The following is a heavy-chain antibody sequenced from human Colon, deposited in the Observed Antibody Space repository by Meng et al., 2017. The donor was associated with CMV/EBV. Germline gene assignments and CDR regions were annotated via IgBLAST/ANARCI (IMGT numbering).Heavy chain of an antibody. CDR2: ISHDGSKK. D-gene: IGHD2-2*01. CDR3: ARASNTSLDP. Sequence: LSGAASGFTFSSFPIHWVRQGPGKGLGWVALISHDGSKKFYADSVKGRFTISRDNSKNTMDLQMDSLRGEDAAIYYCARASNTSLDPWGQGTLVTVSS. J-gene: IGHJ5*02. CDR1: GFTFSSFP. V-gene: IGHV3-30*04.